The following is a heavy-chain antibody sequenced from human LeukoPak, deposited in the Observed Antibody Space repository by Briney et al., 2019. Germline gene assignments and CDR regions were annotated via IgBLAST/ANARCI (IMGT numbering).Heavy chain of an antibody. J-gene: IGHJ6*03. CDR1: GGSISNYY. D-gene: IGHD2-15*01. V-gene: IGHV4-39*07. CDR3: ARDSSLYYYYYMDV. Sequence: SETLSLTCTVSGGSISNYYWSWIRQPPGKGLEWIGSIYYSGSTYYNPSLKSRVTISVDTSKNQFSLKLSSVTAADTAVYYCARDSSLYYYYYMDVWGKGTTVTISS. CDR2: IYYSGST.